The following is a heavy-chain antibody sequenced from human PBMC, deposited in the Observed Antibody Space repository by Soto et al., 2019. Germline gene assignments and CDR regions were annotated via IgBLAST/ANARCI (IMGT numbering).Heavy chain of an antibody. D-gene: IGHD5-12*01. V-gene: IGHV4-31*03. CDR3: ARATRVATRYYFDY. J-gene: IGHJ4*02. CDR2: IYYSGST. Sequence: PSETLSLSCTVSGGSISSGGYYWSWIRQHPGKGLEWIGYIYYSGSTYYNPSLKSRVTISVDTSKNQFSLKLSSVTAADTAVYYCARATRVATRYYFDYWGQGTLVTVSS. CDR1: GGSISSGGYY.